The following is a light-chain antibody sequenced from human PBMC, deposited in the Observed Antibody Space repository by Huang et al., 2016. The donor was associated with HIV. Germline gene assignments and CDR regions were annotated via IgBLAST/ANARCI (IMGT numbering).Light chain of an antibody. CDR3: MQALQTPG. Sequence: EIVMTQSPLSLPVTPGEPASISCRSSPSLLHSNGYNYLDWYLQKPGQSPQLLIYLGSNRASGVPDRFSGSGSGTDFTLKISRVEAEDVGVYYCMQALQTPGFGQGTRLEIK. V-gene: IGKV2-28*01. CDR1: PSLLHSNGYNY. J-gene: IGKJ5*01. CDR2: LGS.